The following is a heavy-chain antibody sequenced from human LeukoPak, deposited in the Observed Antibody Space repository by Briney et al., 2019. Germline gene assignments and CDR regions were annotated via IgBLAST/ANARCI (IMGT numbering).Heavy chain of an antibody. CDR1: GGSFSGYY. D-gene: IGHD6-13*01. V-gene: IGHV4-34*01. Sequence: PSETLSLTCAVYGGSFSGYYWSWIRQPPGKGLEWIGEINHSGGTNYNPSLKSRVTISVDTSKNQFSLKLSSVTAADTAVYYCARGLKEYSSSWYYWGQGTLVTVSS. CDR3: ARGLKEYSSSWYY. CDR2: INHSGGT. J-gene: IGHJ4*02.